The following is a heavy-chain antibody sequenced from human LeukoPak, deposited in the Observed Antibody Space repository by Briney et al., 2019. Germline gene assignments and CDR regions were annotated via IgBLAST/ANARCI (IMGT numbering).Heavy chain of an antibody. D-gene: IGHD3-22*01. CDR3: ARGDYYDSSGYRLLFDY. CDR2: INHSGST. Sequence: SETLSLTCAVYGGSFSGYYWSWIRQPPGKGLEWIGEINHSGSTNYNPSLKSRVTMSVDTSKNQFSLKLSSVTAADTAVYYCARGDYYDSSGYRLLFDYWGQGTLVTASS. V-gene: IGHV4-34*01. J-gene: IGHJ4*02. CDR1: GGSFSGYY.